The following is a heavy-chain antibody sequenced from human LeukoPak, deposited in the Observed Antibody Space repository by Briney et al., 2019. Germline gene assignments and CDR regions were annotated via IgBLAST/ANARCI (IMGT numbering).Heavy chain of an antibody. Sequence: PVGSLRLSCAASGFTFSSYWMHWVRQAPGKGLVWVSRINSDGSSTSYADSVKGRFTISRDNAKNTLYLQMNSLRAEDTAVYYCARGFLDESTSPFDYWGQGTLVTVSS. CDR3: ARGFLDESTSPFDY. V-gene: IGHV3-74*01. J-gene: IGHJ4*02. CDR2: INSDGSST. CDR1: GFTFSSYW. D-gene: IGHD2-2*01.